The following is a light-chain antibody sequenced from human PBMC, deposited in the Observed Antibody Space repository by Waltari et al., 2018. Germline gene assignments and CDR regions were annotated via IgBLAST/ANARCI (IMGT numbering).Light chain of an antibody. J-gene: IGKJ2*01. Sequence: DTQMTQSPSSLSASVGDRVTITCRASQFVSNYLNWYQHKLGKAPKLLISAASSLQGGVPSRFSGSGSGTDSTLTISSLQPEDFATYYCQQTYTSPPEYTFGQGTKLEIK. CDR1: QFVSNY. V-gene: IGKV1-39*01. CDR2: AAS. CDR3: QQTYTSPPEYT.